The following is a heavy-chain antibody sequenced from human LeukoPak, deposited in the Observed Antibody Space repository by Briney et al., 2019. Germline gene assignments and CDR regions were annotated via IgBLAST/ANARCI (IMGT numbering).Heavy chain of an antibody. Sequence: SVNLSCKASGGTFSSYAISWVRRAPGQGLEWMGGIIPIFGTANYAQKIQGRVTITADESASTAYMELSSLRSEDTAVYYCARLPQYSGGYTFDYWGPGTLGTVSS. V-gene: IGHV1-69*01. CDR2: IIPIFGTA. CDR1: GGTFSSYA. D-gene: IGHD1-26*01. J-gene: IGHJ4*01. CDR3: ARLPQYSGGYTFDY.